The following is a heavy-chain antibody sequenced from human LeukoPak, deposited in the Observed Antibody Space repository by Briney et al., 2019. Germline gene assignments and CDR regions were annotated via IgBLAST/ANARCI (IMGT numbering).Heavy chain of an antibody. CDR1: GWTFSSYA. CDR2: ILPILGTA. CDR3: SRDSIFGLADNWFAP. V-gene: IGHV1-69*13. J-gene: IGHJ5*02. D-gene: IGHD3-10*01. Sequence: SVKVSCKASGWTFSSYAISWVRQAPGQGLEWMGGILPILGTANYAREFQGRGMITPDESTSTAYMGRSRLRFESNALYYCSRDSIFGLADNWFAPWGQGTLVTVSS.